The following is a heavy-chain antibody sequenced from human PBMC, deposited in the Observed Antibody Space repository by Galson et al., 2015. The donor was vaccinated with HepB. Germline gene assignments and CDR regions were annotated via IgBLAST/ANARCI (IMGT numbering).Heavy chain of an antibody. J-gene: IGHJ6*03. Sequence: SLRLSCAASGFTFDDYAMHWVRQAPGKGLEWVSGISWNSGNIVYADSVKGRFTISRDNAKNSLYLQMNSLRAEDTALYYCAKDFFYRRNYYYYMDVWGKGTTVTVSS. CDR3: AKDFFYRRNYYYYMDV. V-gene: IGHV3-9*01. CDR2: ISWNSGNI. CDR1: GFTFDDYA. D-gene: IGHD2/OR15-2a*01.